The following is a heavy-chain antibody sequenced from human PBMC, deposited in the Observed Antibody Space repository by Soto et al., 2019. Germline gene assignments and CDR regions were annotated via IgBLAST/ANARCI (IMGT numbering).Heavy chain of an antibody. J-gene: IGHJ5*02. CDR2: IKQDGSEK. Sequence: PGGSLRLSCAASGFTFSSYWMSWVRQAPGKGLEWVANIKQDGSEKYYVDSVKGRFTISRDNAKNSLYLQMNSLRAEDTAVYYCARARYNWNNNWFDPWGQGTLVTVSS. D-gene: IGHD1-20*01. V-gene: IGHV3-7*01. CDR1: GFTFSSYW. CDR3: ARARYNWNNNWFDP.